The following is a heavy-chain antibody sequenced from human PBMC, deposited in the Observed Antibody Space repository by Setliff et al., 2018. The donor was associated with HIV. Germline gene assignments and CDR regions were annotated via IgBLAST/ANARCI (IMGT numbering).Heavy chain of an antibody. J-gene: IGHJ4*02. CDR2: IYHSGST. CDR1: GYSISSGYY. Sequence: PSETPSLTCTVSGYSISSGYYWGWIRQPPGKGLEWIGSIYHSGSTYYNPSLKSRVTISIDTSKNQFSLKLTSVTAADTAVYYCARAGSAAASPLDYWGQGTLVTVSS. D-gene: IGHD6-6*01. CDR3: ARAGSAAASPLDY. V-gene: IGHV4-38-2*02.